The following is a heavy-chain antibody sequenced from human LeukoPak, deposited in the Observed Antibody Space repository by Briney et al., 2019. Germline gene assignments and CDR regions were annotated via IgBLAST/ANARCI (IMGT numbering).Heavy chain of an antibody. CDR1: GFTFSSYG. V-gene: IGHV3-33*01. D-gene: IGHD7-27*01. Sequence: GGPLRLSCAASGFTFSSYGMHWVRQAPGKGLEWVAVIWYDGSNKYYADSVKGRFTISRDNSKNTLYLQMNSLRAEDTAVYYCARDGDALGLFDYWGQGTLVTVSS. J-gene: IGHJ4*02. CDR2: IWYDGSNK. CDR3: ARDGDALGLFDY.